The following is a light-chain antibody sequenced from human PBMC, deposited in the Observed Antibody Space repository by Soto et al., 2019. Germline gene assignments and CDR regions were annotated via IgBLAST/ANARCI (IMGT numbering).Light chain of an antibody. V-gene: IGKV3-20*01. CDR1: QSVSSSY. J-gene: IGKJ2*01. CDR2: GAS. CDR3: QQYNNSPEYT. Sequence: EIVLTQSPGTLSLSPGERATLSCSASQSVSSSYLAWYQQKPGQAPRLLIYGASNRATGIPDRFSGSGSGTDFTLTISRLETEDFAVYFCQQYNNSPEYTCGQGTKLEIK.